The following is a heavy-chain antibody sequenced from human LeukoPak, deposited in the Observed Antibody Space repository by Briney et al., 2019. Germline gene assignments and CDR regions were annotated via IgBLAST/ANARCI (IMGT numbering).Heavy chain of an antibody. Sequence: PSETLSLTCTVSGGSISSYYWSWIRQPAGKGLEWIGRIYTSGSTNYNTSLKSRVTMSVDTSKNQFSLKLSSVSAADTAVYYCARETSQKGAHYMDVWGKGTTITISS. CDR1: GGSISSYY. D-gene: IGHD3-16*01. V-gene: IGHV4-4*07. CDR2: IYTSGST. J-gene: IGHJ6*03. CDR3: ARETSQKGAHYMDV.